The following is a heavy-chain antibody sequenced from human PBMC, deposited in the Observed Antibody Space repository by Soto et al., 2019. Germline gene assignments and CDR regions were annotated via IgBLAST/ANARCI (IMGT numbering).Heavy chain of an antibody. CDR3: ARSIVVVTALDY. V-gene: IGHV1-3*05. CDR1: GYTFTSYA. J-gene: IGHJ4*02. CDR2: INAGNGNT. Sequence: QVQLVQSGAEEKKPGASVKVSCKASGYTFTSYAMDWVRQAPGQRLEWMGWINAGNGNTKYSQKFQGRVTITRDTPASTAYMELSSLRSEDTAVYYCARSIVVVTALDYWGQGTLVTVSS. D-gene: IGHD2-21*02.